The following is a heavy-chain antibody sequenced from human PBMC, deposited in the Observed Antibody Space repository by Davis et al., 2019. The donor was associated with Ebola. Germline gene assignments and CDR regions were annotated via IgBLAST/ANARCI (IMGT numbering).Heavy chain of an antibody. CDR1: GGTFRSDG. CDR2: IIVTLGIT. Sequence: SVKVSCKSSGGTFRSDGFSWVRQAPGQGLEWMGEIIVTLGITNHAQKFQGRVTITADKSTSTSYMLLNSLTSEDTAAYYCARDPLGSNRLDPWGQGTLVTVSS. D-gene: IGHD7-27*01. CDR3: ARDPLGSNRLDP. V-gene: IGHV1-69*10. J-gene: IGHJ5*02.